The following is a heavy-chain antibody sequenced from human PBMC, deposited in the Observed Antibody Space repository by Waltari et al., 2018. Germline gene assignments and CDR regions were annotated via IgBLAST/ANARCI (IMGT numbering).Heavy chain of an antibody. J-gene: IGHJ4*02. V-gene: IGHV4-34*01. Sequence: QVQLQQWGAGLLKPSETLSLTCAVYGGSFSTEYWSWIRQPPGKGLEWIGEVNHSGSTNHNPSLKSRVTMSADTSKSQFSLKLRSVTAADTAVYYCARRIAWYYSSGSYHDYWGQGTLVTVSS. CDR3: ARRIAWYYSSGSYHDY. D-gene: IGHD3-10*01. CDR1: GGSFSTEY. CDR2: VNHSGST.